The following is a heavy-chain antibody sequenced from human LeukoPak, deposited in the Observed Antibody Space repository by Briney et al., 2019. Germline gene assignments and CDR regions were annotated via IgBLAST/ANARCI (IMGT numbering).Heavy chain of an antibody. V-gene: IGHV3-7*01. D-gene: IGHD6-19*01. CDR1: GFTFSSYW. CDR2: IKQDGREK. Sequence: GGSLRLSCAASGFTFSSYWMSWVRQAPGKGLEWVANIKQDGREKYYVDSVKGRFTISRDNAKNSLYLQMNSLRAEATAVYYCARDSSGWIGFYYSYIDVWGKGTTVTVSS. J-gene: IGHJ6*03. CDR3: ARDSSGWIGFYYSYIDV.